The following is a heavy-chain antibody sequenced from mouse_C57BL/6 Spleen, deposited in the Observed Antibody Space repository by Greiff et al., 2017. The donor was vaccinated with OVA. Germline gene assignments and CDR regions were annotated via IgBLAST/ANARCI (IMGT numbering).Heavy chain of an antibody. Sequence: VKLQESGAELVRPGASVTLSCKASGYTFTDYEMHWVKQTPVHGLEWIGAIDPETGGTAYNQKFKGKAILTADKSSSTAYMELRSLTSEDSAVYYCTSTGTFGYWGQGTTLTVSS. CDR3: TSTGTFGY. D-gene: IGHD4-1*02. V-gene: IGHV1-15*01. CDR1: GYTFTDYE. J-gene: IGHJ2*01. CDR2: IDPETGGT.